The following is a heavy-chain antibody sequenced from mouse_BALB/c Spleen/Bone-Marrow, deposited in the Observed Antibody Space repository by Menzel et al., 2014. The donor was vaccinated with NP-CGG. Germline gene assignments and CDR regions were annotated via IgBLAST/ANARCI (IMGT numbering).Heavy chain of an antibody. CDR1: GFTFSSYG. CDR2: ISRGGSYT. Sequence: EVQRVESGGDLVKPGGSLKPSCAATGFTFSSYGMSWVRQTPDKKLEWVATISRGGSYTYYPDSVKGRFTISRDNAKNTLYLQMSSLKSEDTAMYYCARQGYGYDGFDYWGQGTTLTVSS. CDR3: ARQGYGYDGFDY. D-gene: IGHD2-2*01. V-gene: IGHV5-6*01. J-gene: IGHJ2*01.